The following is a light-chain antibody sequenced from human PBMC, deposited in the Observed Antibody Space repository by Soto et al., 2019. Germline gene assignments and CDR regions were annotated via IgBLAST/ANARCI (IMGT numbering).Light chain of an antibody. Sequence: QSALTQPASVSGSPGQSITISCTGTSSDVGSYNLVSWYQQHPDKAPKLMIYEVSKRPSGVSNRFSGSKSGNTASLTISGLQAEDEADYYCCSYAGSSTFSYVFGTGTKVTVL. J-gene: IGLJ1*01. V-gene: IGLV2-23*02. CDR1: SSDVGSYNL. CDR3: CSYAGSSTFSYV. CDR2: EVS.